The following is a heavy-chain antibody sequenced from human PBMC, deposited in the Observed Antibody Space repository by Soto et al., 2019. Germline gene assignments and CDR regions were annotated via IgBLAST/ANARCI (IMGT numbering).Heavy chain of an antibody. J-gene: IGHJ4*02. V-gene: IGHV3-23*01. CDR1: GFTFSSYA. CDR3: AKGSAAARPYYFDY. CDR2: ITGGGGDT. Sequence: EVQLLESGGGLVQPGGSLRLACAASGFTFSSYAMTWVRQAPGKGLEWVSAITGGGGDTWHADSVKGRFTISIDNSKNTLSLQMNSLRAEDTAMYYCAKGSAAARPYYFDYWGQGTLVTVSS. D-gene: IGHD6-13*01.